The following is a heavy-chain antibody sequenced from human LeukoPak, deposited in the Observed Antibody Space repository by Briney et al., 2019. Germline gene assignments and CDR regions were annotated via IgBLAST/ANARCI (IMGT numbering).Heavy chain of an antibody. Sequence: PGGSLRLSCAASEXTFSSFWMHWVRQAPGKGLVWVSRINSDGSDIRYADSVKGRFTISRDNAKNTLYLQMNSLRAEDTAVYYCARERRSSGWYDAFDMRGQGTMVTVSS. J-gene: IGHJ3*02. V-gene: IGHV3-74*01. D-gene: IGHD6-19*01. CDR1: EXTFSSFW. CDR2: INSDGSDI. CDR3: ARERRSSGWYDAFDM.